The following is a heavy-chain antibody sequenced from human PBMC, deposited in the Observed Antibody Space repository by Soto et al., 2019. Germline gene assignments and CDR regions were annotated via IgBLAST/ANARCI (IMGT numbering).Heavy chain of an antibody. V-gene: IGHV3-33*01. J-gene: IGHJ6*02. CDR1: GFTFRSYG. Sequence: QVQLVESGGGVVQPGRSLRLSCAASGFTFRSYGMHWVRQAPGKGLEWVAVIWNDGSERYYADSVKGRFTISRDNSNNTLDLQMNSLRAEDTAVYYCARDRAGVGYNIDVWGQGTTVTVSS. D-gene: IGHD5-12*01. CDR3: ARDRAGVGYNIDV. CDR2: IWNDGSER.